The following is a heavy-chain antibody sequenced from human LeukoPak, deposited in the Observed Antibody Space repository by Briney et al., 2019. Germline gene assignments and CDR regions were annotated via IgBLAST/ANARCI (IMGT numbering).Heavy chain of an antibody. J-gene: IGHJ6*02. CDR1: DDFINTYY. V-gene: IGHV4-59*01. D-gene: IGHD2-21*01. CDR2: IYHSGGT. CDR3: VRGLIDLIAYSGMDV. Sequence: SETLSLTCSVSDDFINTYYWSWVRQSPGEGLEWIGYIYHSGGTNYNPSLKSRITISMDTSKNQFSLKLRSVTAADTAVYYCVRGLIDLIAYSGMDVWGQGTTVTVSS.